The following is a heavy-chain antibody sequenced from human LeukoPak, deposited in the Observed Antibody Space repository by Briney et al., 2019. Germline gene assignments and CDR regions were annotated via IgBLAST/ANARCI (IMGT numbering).Heavy chain of an antibody. J-gene: IGHJ4*02. V-gene: IGHV3-15*07. D-gene: IGHD3-9*01. CDR1: GFRFNNAW. CDR2: IDKISDGGRT. Sequence: PGGSLRLSYTPSGTASGFRFNNAWMNWVRQTPGKGLEWVGRIDKISDGGRTAYNVPVKGRFTVSRDDSQSTVYLQMNSLKTEDTGVYYCTSTFDRRCEIVWGQGTLVTVSS. CDR3: TSTFDRRCEIV.